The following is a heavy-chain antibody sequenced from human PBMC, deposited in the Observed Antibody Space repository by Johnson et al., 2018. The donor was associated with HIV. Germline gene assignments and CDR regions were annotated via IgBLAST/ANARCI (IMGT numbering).Heavy chain of an antibody. CDR2: IGTAGDT. Sequence: VQLVESGGGLVQPGGSLRLSCAASGFTFSNYWMTWVRQATGKGLEWVSAIGTAGDTYYPGSVKGRFTISRDNAKNSLYLQMNSLRAEDTALYYCAKDREILTPLGIEASAFDIWGQGTMVTVSS. J-gene: IGHJ3*02. D-gene: IGHD7-27*01. CDR1: GFTFSNYW. CDR3: AKDREILTPLGIEASAFDI. V-gene: IGHV3-13*01.